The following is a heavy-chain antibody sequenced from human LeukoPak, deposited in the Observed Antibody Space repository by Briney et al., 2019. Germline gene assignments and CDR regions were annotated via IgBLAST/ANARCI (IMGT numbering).Heavy chain of an antibody. V-gene: IGHV4-61*05. CDR2: IYYSGST. CDR1: RGSISSSSYY. D-gene: IGHD3-16*01. Sequence: SETLSLTCTVSRGSISSSSYYWGWIRQPPGKGLEWIGYIYYSGSTIYNPSLKSRVTISVDTSKNQFSLKLSSVTAADTAVYYCARTTPPLGFGYIWGRYYFDYWGQGTLVTVSS. J-gene: IGHJ4*02. CDR3: ARTTPPLGFGYIWGRYYFDY.